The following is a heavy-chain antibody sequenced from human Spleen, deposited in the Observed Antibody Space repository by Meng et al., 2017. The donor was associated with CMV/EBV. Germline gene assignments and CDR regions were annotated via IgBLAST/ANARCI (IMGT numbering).Heavy chain of an antibody. CDR3: AKNMHLGSAWYWPSPYGMDV. Sequence: GESLKISCAASGFTFDDYAMHWVRQSPGKGLEWVSLISWDGGSSHYADSVKGRFTISRDKSKNSLYLEMNNLTTEDTALYYCAKNMHLGSAWYWPSPYGMDVWGQGTTVTVSS. J-gene: IGHJ6*02. CDR2: ISWDGGSS. D-gene: IGHD6-19*01. V-gene: IGHV3-43*01. CDR1: GFTFDDYA.